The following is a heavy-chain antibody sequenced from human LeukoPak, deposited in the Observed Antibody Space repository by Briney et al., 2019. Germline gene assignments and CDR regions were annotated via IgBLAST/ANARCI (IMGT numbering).Heavy chain of an antibody. D-gene: IGHD6-13*01. Sequence: GGSLRLSCAASGFSFSDYYMSWIRQAPGKGLEWVSYISSGGTNIYQADSVKGRFTISRDNAKNTLYLQMNSLRAEDTTVYYCARGTSWYIDYWGQGTLVTVSS. CDR1: GFSFSDYY. CDR2: ISSGGTNI. J-gene: IGHJ4*02. CDR3: ARGTSWYIDY. V-gene: IGHV3-11*04.